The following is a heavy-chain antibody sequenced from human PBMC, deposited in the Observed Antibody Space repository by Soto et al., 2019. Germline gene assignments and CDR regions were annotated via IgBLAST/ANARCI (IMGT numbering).Heavy chain of an antibody. Sequence: PSETLSLTCTSWGDSIRSYYWSWIRQPPGKGLEWIGYIYYSGSTNYNPPLKSRVTMSIDTTKNQFSLKLSSVTAADTAIYYCARGVASSSRTSLIYWGQGALVTVS. CDR1: GDSIRSYY. V-gene: IGHV4-59*01. J-gene: IGHJ4*02. CDR3: ARGVASSSRTSLIY. D-gene: IGHD6-13*01. CDR2: IYYSGST.